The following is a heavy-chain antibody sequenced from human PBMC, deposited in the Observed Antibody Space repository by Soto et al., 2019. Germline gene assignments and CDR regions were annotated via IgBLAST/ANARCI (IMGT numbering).Heavy chain of an antibody. CDR3: TLGSLSAEVFDI. Sequence: QVQLVQSGVEVKKPGSSVKVSCKAAGGSFSIYTVFWVRQAPGQGLEWMGRIIPMFDIAIYAQNFQGRLTFNADKFTVTLYIEMLNLRSDDTAVSYFTLGSLSAEVFDILAPRTLVTFSS. J-gene: IGHJ3*02. D-gene: IGHD6-6*01. V-gene: IGHV1-69*02. CDR1: GGSFSIYT. CDR2: IIPMFDIA.